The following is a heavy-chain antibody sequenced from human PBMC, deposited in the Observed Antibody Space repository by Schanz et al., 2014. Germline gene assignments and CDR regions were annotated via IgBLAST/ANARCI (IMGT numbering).Heavy chain of an antibody. J-gene: IGHJ6*02. V-gene: IGHV3-30*02. CDR1: RFAFSNCG. Sequence: QAQLVESGGGVVQPGGSLRLSCAASRFAFSNCGMHWVRQAPGKGLEWVAFIRYDASNEYYADSVKGRFTISRDNSKTTLSLHMNILRPDYTAVYYYSKALKPYIASRNGLDVWGHGTTVTVSS. CDR2: IRYDASNE. CDR3: SKALKPYIASRNGLDV. D-gene: IGHD3-16*01.